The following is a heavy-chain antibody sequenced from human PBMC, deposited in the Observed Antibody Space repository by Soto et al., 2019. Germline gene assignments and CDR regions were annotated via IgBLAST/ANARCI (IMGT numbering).Heavy chain of an antibody. CDR1: GASITYTHYY. CDR3: ARQSLDRGYSYGLVLPYFDY. Sequence: SETLSLTCAVSGASITYTHYYWGWIRQPPGKAPEWIGNIYYTGRTYYNPSLKSRVTLSADTSKNQFSLNLTSVTAADTAVYYCARQSLDRGYSYGLVLPYFDYWGQGTLVTVSS. CDR2: IYYTGRT. J-gene: IGHJ4*02. D-gene: IGHD5-18*01. V-gene: IGHV4-39*01.